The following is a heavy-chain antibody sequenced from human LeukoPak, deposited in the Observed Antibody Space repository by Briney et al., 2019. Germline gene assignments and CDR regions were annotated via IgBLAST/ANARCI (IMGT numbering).Heavy chain of an antibody. CDR2: FDPEDGEA. CDR3: ATDSRAAAGMPLVY. CDR1: GYTLTELS. J-gene: IGHJ4*02. D-gene: IGHD6-13*01. Sequence: ASVKVSCKVSGYTLTELSMHWVRQAPGKGLEWMGGFDPEDGEAIYAQKFQGRVTMTEDTSTDTAYMELSSLRSEDTAVYYCATDSRAAAGMPLVYWGQGTLVTVSS. V-gene: IGHV1-24*01.